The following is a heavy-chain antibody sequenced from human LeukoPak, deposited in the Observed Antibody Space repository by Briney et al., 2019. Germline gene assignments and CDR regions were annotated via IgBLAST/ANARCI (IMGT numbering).Heavy chain of an antibody. V-gene: IGHV3-74*01. J-gene: IGHJ6*02. Sequence: GSLRLSCAASGFTFSSYWMHWVRQAPGKGLVWVSRISSDGSSTTYADSVKGRFTISRDNAKNTLYLQMNSLRVEDTAVYYCAREWVTILGGIYYYYGMDVWGQGTTVTVSS. CDR3: AREWVTILGGIYYYYGMDV. CDR1: GFTFSSYW. CDR2: ISSDGSST. D-gene: IGHD3-3*01.